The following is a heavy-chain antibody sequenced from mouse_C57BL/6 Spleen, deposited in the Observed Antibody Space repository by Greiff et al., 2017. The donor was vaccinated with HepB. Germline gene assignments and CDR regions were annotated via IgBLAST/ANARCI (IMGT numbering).Heavy chain of an antibody. V-gene: IGHV5-12*01. J-gene: IGHJ2*01. CDR2: ISNGGGST. CDR1: GFTFSDYY. Sequence: EVQLVESGGGLVQPGGSLKLSCAASGFTFSDYYMYWVRQTPEKRLEWVAYISNGGGSTYYPDTVKGRFTISRDNAKNTLYLQMSRLKSEDTAMYYCARRVGRGYYFDYWGQGTTLTVSS. CDR3: ARRVGRGYYFDY. D-gene: IGHD4-1*01.